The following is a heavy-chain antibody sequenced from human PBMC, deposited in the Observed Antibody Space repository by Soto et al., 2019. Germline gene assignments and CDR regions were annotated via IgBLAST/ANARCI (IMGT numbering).Heavy chain of an antibody. J-gene: IGHJ4*02. CDR3: ARDRGATMVRGVIFDY. V-gene: IGHV6-1*01. Sequence: SQTLSLTCAISGDSVSSNSAAWNWIRQSPSRGLEWLGRTYYRSKWYNDYAVSVKSRITINPDTSKNQFSLQLNSVTPEDTAVYYCARDRGATMVRGVIFDYWGQGTQVTVSS. D-gene: IGHD3-10*01. CDR2: TYYRSKWYN. CDR1: GDSVSSNSAA.